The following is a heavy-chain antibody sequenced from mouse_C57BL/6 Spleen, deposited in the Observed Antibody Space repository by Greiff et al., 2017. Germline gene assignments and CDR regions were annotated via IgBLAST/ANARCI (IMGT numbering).Heavy chain of an antibody. D-gene: IGHD3-3*01. V-gene: IGHV6-3*01. CDR2: IRLKSDNYAT. CDR3: TWAGPWFAY. Sequence: EVNVVESGGGLVQPGGSMKLSCVASGFTFSNYSMNWVRQSPEKGLEWVAPIRLKSDNYATPYAVSVKGRFTISRDDSNSSVYLKMNNVRAEDTGIYYCTWAGPWFAYWGQGTLVTVSA. CDR1: GFTFSNYS. J-gene: IGHJ3*01.